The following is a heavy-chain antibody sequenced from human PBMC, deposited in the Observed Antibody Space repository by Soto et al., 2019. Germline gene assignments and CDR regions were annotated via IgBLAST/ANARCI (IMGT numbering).Heavy chain of an antibody. CDR2: IYYSGST. J-gene: IGHJ4*02. CDR1: GGSISSYY. CDR3: ASQQLEDSLFDY. V-gene: IGHV4-59*12. Sequence: PSETLSLTCTVSGGSISSYYWSWTRQPPGKGLEWIGYIYYSGSTNYNPSLKSRVTISVDTSKNQFSLKLSSVTAADTAVYYCASQQLEDSLFDYWGQGTLVTVSS. D-gene: IGHD6-13*01.